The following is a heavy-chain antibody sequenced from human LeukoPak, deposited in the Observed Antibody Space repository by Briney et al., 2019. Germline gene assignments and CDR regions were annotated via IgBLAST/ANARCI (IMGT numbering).Heavy chain of an antibody. CDR2: ISSSGSTI. D-gene: IGHD2-2*01. CDR1: GFTFSSYS. J-gene: IGHJ4*02. V-gene: IGHV3-48*04. Sequence: GGSLRLSCAASGFTFSSYSMNWVRQTPGKGLEWVSYISSSGSTIYYADSVKGRFTISRDNAKNSLYLQMNSLRAEDTAVYYCARGRLAGYCSSTSCYHFDYWGQGTLVTVSS. CDR3: ARGRLAGYCSSTSCYHFDY.